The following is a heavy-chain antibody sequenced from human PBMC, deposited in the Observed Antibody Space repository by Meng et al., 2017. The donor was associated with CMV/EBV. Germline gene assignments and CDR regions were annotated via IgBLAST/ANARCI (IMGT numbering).Heavy chain of an antibody. CDR3: ARGAFSDCSSTSCQNWFDP. D-gene: IGHD2-2*01. CDR1: GFTVSGNH. Sequence: GGSLRLSCAASGFTVSGNHMSWVRQAPGKGLEWISVIDNDDSTHYVDSVKGRFTISRDNSKNTLYLQMNSLRAEDTAVYYCARGAFSDCSSTSCQNWFDPWGQGTLVTVSS. V-gene: IGHV3-53*05. J-gene: IGHJ5*02. CDR2: IDNDDST.